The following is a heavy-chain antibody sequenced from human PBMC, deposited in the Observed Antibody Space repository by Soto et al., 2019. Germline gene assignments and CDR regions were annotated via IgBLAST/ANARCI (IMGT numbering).Heavy chain of an antibody. V-gene: IGHV3-11*01. CDR1: RFPFGDYY. CDR2: ISGSGSAI. CDR3: ARVPSGYTGYGNYYYYYYMDV. J-gene: IGHJ6*03. Sequence: GGSLRLSCAASRFPFGDYYMSWIRQATGKGLEWVSYISGSGSAIYYADSVRGRFTISRDNAKKLLYLQMNSLRGEDTAVYYCARVPSGYTGYGNYYYYYYMDVWGKGTTVTVSS. D-gene: IGHD5-12*01.